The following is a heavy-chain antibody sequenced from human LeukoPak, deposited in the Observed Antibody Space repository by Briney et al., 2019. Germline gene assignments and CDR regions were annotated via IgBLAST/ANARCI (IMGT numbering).Heavy chain of an antibody. CDR3: ARLRHSNTDHYYYYGMDV. V-gene: IGHV3-73*01. D-gene: IGHD2/OR15-2a*01. CDR2: IRSTTDT. CDR1: GFTFSGSA. Sequence: PGGSLRLSCEASGFTFSGSAMHWVRQAPGKGLEWVGRIRSTTDTAYAASVKGRFTISRDDSKNTAYLQMNSLKTADTAVYYCARLRHSNTDHYYYYGMDVWGQGTTVTVSS. J-gene: IGHJ6*02.